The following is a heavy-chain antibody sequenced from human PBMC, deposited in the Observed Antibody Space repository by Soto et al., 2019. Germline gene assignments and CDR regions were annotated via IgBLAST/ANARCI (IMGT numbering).Heavy chain of an antibody. V-gene: IGHV3-11*01. J-gene: IGHJ4*02. CDR1: GFTFRDYY. CDR2: ISSSGSTI. CDR3: ATEGVYSGWYVRDY. Sequence: LRLSCAASGFTFRDYYMSWIRQAPGKGLEWVSYISSSGSTIYYADSVKGRFTISRDNAKNSLYLQINSLRAEDTAVYYCATEGVYSGWYVRDYWGQGTLVTVSS. D-gene: IGHD6-19*01.